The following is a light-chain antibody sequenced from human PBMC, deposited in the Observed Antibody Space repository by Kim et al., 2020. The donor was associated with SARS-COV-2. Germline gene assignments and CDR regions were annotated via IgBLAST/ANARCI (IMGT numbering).Light chain of an antibody. V-gene: IGLV1-44*01. J-gene: IGLJ3*02. CDR2: RND. Sequence: QSVTISCSWGRSNVGRNYVYWFQHVPGTAPKLLIERNDQRPSGVPARFSGSKSGTSASLAISGLQPEDDADYYCEAWDDSLNGPVFGGGTKLTVL. CDR3: EAWDDSLNGPV. CDR1: RSNVGRNY.